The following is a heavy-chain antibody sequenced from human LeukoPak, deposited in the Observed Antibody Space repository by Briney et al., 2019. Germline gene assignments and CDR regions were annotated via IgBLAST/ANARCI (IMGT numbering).Heavy chain of an antibody. CDR1: GGSISSGGYY. J-gene: IGHJ4*02. D-gene: IGHD2-2*01. V-gene: IGHV4-30-2*01. CDR2: IYHSGST. Sequence: SQTLSLTCTVSGGSISSGGYYWSWIRQPPGKGLEWIGYIYHSGSTHYNPSLKSRVTISVDRSKNQFSLKLSSVTAADTAVYYCARAGVVVPAAKGYFDYWGQGTLVTVSS. CDR3: ARAGVVVPAAKGYFDY.